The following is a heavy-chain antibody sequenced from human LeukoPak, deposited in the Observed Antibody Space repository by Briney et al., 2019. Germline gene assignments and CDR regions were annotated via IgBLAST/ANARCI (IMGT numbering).Heavy chain of an antibody. J-gene: IGHJ6*02. V-gene: IGHV1-8*01. CDR2: MSPNSGDT. Sequence: ASVKVSCKASGYTFTSYDFNWVRQATGQRPEWMGWMSPNSGDTGYAQKFQDRVTMTRNTSISTAYMELSSLRSDDTAVYYCARPVVVPAAAKTYYYGMDVWGQGTTVTVSS. CDR3: ARPVVVPAAAKTYYYGMDV. CDR1: GYTFTSYD. D-gene: IGHD2-2*01.